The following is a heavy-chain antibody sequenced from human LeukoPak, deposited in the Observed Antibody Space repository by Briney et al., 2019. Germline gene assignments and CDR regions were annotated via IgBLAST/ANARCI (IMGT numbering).Heavy chain of an antibody. J-gene: IGHJ4*02. CDR1: GFTFSSYG. CDR2: ISSSSSYI. CDR3: AISGANWYALDY. V-gene: IGHV3-21*01. Sequence: GGSLRLSCAASGFTFSSYGMHWVRQAPGKGLEWVSSISSSSSYIYYADSVKGRFTISRDNAKNSLYLQMNSLRAEDTAVYYCAISGANWYALDYWGQGTLVTVSS. D-gene: IGHD1-20*01.